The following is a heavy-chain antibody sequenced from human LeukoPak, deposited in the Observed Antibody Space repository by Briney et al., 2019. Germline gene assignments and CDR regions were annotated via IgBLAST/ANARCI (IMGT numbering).Heavy chain of an antibody. D-gene: IGHD2-21*02. V-gene: IGHV4-59*12. J-gene: IGHJ6*03. CDR1: GVSISSYY. CDR3: AIHREYCGGDCYENNYYYYMDV. CDR2: ISHSGST. Sequence: SETLSLTCTVSGVSISSYYWSWIRQPPGKGLEWIAYISHSGSTNYNPSLKSRVTMSVDTSKNQFSLKLSSVTAADTAVYYCAIHREYCGGDCYENNYYYYMDVWGKGTTVTISS.